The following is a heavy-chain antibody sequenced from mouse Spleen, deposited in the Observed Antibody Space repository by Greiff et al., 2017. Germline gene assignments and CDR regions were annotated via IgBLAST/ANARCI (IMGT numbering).Heavy chain of an antibody. Sequence: EVKLVESGGGLVKPGGSLKLSCAASGFTFSSYAMSWVRQTPEKRLEWVATISDGGSYTYYPDNAKNNLYLQMSHLKSEDTAMYYCARALLLDWYFDVWGTGTTVTVSS. CDR3: ARALLLDWYFDV. CDR1: GFTFSSYA. V-gene: IGHV5-4*03. D-gene: IGHD1-1*01. CDR2: ISDGGSYT. J-gene: IGHJ1*03.